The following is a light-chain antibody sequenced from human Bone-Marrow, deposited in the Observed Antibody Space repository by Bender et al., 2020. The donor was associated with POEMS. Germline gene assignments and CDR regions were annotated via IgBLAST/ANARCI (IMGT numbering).Light chain of an antibody. CDR1: SSNFGNNA. CDR2: SNN. V-gene: IGLV1-44*01. J-gene: IGLJ3*02. Sequence: LTQPPSASGTPGQSVTISCSGTSSNFGNNAANWYQHVPGTAPKLLIYSNNQRPSGVPDRFSASTSGTSASLAISGLHSDDEADYYCSSWDDSLNGWVFRGGTKLTVL. CDR3: SSWDDSLNGWV.